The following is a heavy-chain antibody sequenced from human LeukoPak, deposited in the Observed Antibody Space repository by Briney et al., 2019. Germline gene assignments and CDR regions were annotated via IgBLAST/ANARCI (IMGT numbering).Heavy chain of an antibody. D-gene: IGHD6-25*01. CDR1: GDSISRSTYY. CDR2: VYYGRSP. J-gene: IGHJ4*02. V-gene: IGHV4-39*02. CDR3: ARSSGTGTFSY. Sequence: SETLSLTCTVSGDSISRSTYYWAWIRQPPGKGLEWIGSVYYGRSPYFNPSLESRATISVDTSKNHFSLKMSSVTGADTAVYYCARSSGTGTFSYWGQGTLVTVSS.